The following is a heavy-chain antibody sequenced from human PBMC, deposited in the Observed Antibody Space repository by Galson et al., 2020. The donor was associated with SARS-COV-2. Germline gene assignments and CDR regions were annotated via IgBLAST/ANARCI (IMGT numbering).Heavy chain of an antibody. J-gene: IGHJ5*02. CDR2: INQEGSEK. CDR3: ARDRDYDCVWGPSMYNWFDP. V-gene: IGHV3-7*03. CDR1: GFTFSSYW. D-gene: IGHD3-16*01. Sequence: TGGSLRLSCAASGFTFSSYWMSWVRQAPGKGLEWVANINQEGSEKYSVDSVKGRFTISRDNAKNSLYLQMNSLRAEDTAVYYCARDRDYDCVWGPSMYNWFDPWGQGTLVTVSS.